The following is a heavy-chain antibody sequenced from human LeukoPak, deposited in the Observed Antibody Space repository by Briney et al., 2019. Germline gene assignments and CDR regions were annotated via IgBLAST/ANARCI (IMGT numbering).Heavy chain of an antibody. D-gene: IGHD5-24*01. CDR2: ISYDGSNK. Sequence: GRSLRLSCAASGFTFSSYGMHWVRQAPGKGLEWVAVISYDGSNKYYADSVKGRFTISRDNSKNTLYLQMNSLRVEDTTVYYCARDSSGWLQLSSTFDYWGQGTLVTVSS. CDR1: GFTFSSYG. V-gene: IGHV3-30*03. J-gene: IGHJ4*02. CDR3: ARDSSGWLQLSSTFDY.